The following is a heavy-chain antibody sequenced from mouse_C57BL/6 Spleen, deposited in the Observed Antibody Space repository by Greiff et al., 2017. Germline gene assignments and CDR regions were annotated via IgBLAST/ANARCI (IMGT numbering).Heavy chain of an antibody. V-gene: IGHV1-72*01. D-gene: IGHD2-4*01. CDR3: ARPYYDFLYAMDY. CDR1: GYTFTSYW. Sequence: VKLQQPGAELVKPGASVKLSCKASGYTFTSYWMHWVKQRPGLGLEWIGRIDPNSGGTKYNEKFKSKATLTVDKPSSTAYMQLSSLTSEDSAVYYCARPYYDFLYAMDYWGQGTSVTVSS. CDR2: IDPNSGGT. J-gene: IGHJ4*01.